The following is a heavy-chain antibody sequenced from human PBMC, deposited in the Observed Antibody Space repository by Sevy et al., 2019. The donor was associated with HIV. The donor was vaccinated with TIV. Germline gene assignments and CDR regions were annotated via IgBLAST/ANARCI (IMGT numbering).Heavy chain of an antibody. CDR2: ISSSSSYI. Sequence: GGSLRLSCAASGFTFSSYSMNWVRQAPGKGLEWVSSISSSSSYIYYADSVKGRFTISRDNAKNSLYLQMNSLRAEDTAVYYCARDGITMMGVFDIWGQGTMVTVSS. V-gene: IGHV3-21*01. J-gene: IGHJ3*02. CDR1: GFTFSSYS. CDR3: ARDGITMMGVFDI. D-gene: IGHD3-22*01.